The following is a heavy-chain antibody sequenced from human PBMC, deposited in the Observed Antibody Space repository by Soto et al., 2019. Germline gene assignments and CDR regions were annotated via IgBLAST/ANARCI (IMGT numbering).Heavy chain of an antibody. V-gene: IGHV1-18*04. D-gene: IGHD5-18*01. CDR3: ARGYSYGSYWYFDL. J-gene: IGHJ2*01. Sequence: QLQLVQSGAEVKNPGASVKVSCKASGFTLTGFGITWVRQAPGQGLEWMGCITASNGNTNYAQNLQGRVTMTTDTSTSTAYMELWHLRSDDTAVYYCARGYSYGSYWYFDLWGRGTLVTVSS. CDR2: ITASNGNT. CDR1: GFTLTGFG.